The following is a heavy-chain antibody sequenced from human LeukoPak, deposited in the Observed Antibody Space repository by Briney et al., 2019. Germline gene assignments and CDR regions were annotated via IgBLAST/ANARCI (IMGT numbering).Heavy chain of an antibody. V-gene: IGHV1-69*05. J-gene: IGHJ5*02. CDR1: GGTFSSYA. CDR2: IIPIFGTA. Sequence: SVKVSCKASGGTFSSYAISWVRQAPGQGHEWMGGIIPIFGTANYAQRFQGRVTIITDESTSTAYMELSSLRSEDTAVYYCARAGYSSSWYVRGWFDPWGQGNLVSVSS. CDR3: ARAGYSSSWYVRGWFDP. D-gene: IGHD6-13*01.